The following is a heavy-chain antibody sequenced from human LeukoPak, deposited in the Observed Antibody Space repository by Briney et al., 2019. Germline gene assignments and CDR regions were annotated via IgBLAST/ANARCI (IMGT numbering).Heavy chain of an antibody. D-gene: IGHD6-13*01. CDR3: ARVSSSSWDYYYYMDV. Sequence: GGSLRLSCAASGFTFSDHYMDWVRQAPGKGLEWVGRTRNKANSYTTEYAASVKGRFTISRDDSKNSLYLQMNSLKTEDTAVYYCARVSSSSWDYYYYMDVWGKGTTVTVSS. CDR1: GFTFSDHY. V-gene: IGHV3-72*01. CDR2: TRNKANSYTT. J-gene: IGHJ6*03.